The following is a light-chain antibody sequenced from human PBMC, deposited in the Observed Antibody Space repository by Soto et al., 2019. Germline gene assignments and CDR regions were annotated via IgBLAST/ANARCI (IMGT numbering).Light chain of an antibody. CDR3: QSFDSSLSALYV. CDR2: GNN. CDR1: GATSD. V-gene: IGLV1-40*01. Sequence: QTVLTQPPSVSGAPGQRVTISCIGATSDVHWYQHLPGTAPKLLIYGNNNRPSGVPDRFSGSKSGTSASLAITGLQPEDEADYYCQSFDSSLSALYVFGTGTKVTVL. J-gene: IGLJ1*01.